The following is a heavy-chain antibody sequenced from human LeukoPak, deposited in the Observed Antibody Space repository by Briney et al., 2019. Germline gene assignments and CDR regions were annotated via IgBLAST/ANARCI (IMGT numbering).Heavy chain of an antibody. CDR2: IYTSGST. CDR3: ARETVNPYYYYYGMDV. J-gene: IGHJ6*02. CDR1: GGSISSNY. Sequence: SETLSLTCTVSGGSISSNYWSWIRQPAGKGLEWIGRIYTSGSTNYNPSLKSRVTMSVDTSKNQFSLKLSSVTAADTAVYYCARETVNPYYYYYGMDVWGQGTTVTVSS. D-gene: IGHD4-17*01. V-gene: IGHV4-4*07.